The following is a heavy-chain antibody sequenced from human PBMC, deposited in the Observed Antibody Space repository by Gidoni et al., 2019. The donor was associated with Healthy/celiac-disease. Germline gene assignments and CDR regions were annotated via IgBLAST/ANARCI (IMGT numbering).Heavy chain of an antibody. CDR3: ARDRGEVLSDAFDI. D-gene: IGHD3-16*01. CDR1: GFTFSSYG. J-gene: IGHJ3*02. CDR2: IKQDGSEK. Sequence: EVQLVESGGGLVQPGGSLRLSCAASGFTFSSYGMGWVRQAPGQGLEWVANIKQDGSEKYYVDSVKGRFTISRDNAKNSLYLQMNSLRAEDTAVYYCARDRGEVLSDAFDIWGQGTMDTVSS. V-gene: IGHV3-7*01.